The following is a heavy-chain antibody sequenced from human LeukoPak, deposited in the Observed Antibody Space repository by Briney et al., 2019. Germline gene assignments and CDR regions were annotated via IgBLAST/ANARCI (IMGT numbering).Heavy chain of an antibody. V-gene: IGHV3-7*01. D-gene: IGHD3-16*01. CDR3: AREGRGSFDY. J-gene: IGHJ4*02. CDR2: INQDGSEK. CDR1: GFTFSTSW. Sequence: GGSLRLSCAASGFTFSTSWMNWVRQAPGKGLEWVANINQDGSEKYYVDSVKGRFTISRDNAKNSLYLQMNSLRAEDTAVYYCAREGRGSFDYWGQGTLVTVSS.